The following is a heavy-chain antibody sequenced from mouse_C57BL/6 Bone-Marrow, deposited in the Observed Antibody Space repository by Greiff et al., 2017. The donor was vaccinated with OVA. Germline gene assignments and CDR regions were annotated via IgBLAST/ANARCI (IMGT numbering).Heavy chain of an antibody. D-gene: IGHD1-1*01. V-gene: IGHV1-69*01. J-gene: IGHJ1*03. CDR2: IDPSDSYT. Sequence: QVQLQQPGAELVMPGASVKLSCKASGYTFTSYWMHWVKQRPGQGLEWIGEIDPSDSYTNYNQKFKGHSTLTVDNATSTAYMQLSSLTSEDSAVYDCARWDGGRSYDWYFDVWGTGTTGTVSS. CDR1: GYTFTSYW. CDR3: ARWDGGRSYDWYFDV.